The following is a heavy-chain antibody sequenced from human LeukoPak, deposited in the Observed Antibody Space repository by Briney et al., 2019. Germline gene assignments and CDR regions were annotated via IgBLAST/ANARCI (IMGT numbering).Heavy chain of an antibody. CDR2: IYYTGST. J-gene: IGHJ4*02. CDR1: GGSISSSSYY. V-gene: IGHV4-39*07. Sequence: SETLSLTCTVSGGSISSSSYYWVWIRRPPGKGLECIGSIYYTGSTYYNPSLKSRVTISIDTSKNQFSLKLSSVTAADTAVYYCARGPPSYFDYWGQGTLVTVSS. CDR3: ARGPPSYFDY.